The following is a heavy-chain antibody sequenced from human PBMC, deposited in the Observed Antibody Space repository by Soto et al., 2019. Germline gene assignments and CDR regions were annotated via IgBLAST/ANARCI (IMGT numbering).Heavy chain of an antibody. CDR2: ITGSGDAT. V-gene: IGHV3-23*01. Sequence: GGSLRLSCAASGFTFSSFAMSWVRQAPGKGLEWVSAITGSGDATFYADSVRGRFTISRDNSKNTLYLQMNSLGAEDTALYYCASGLVGFFCCSCGHPYLLASWAQRTSVPVSS. CDR1: GFTFSSFA. CDR3: ASGLVGFFCCSCGHPYLLAS. D-gene: IGHD2-15*01. J-gene: IGHJ1*01.